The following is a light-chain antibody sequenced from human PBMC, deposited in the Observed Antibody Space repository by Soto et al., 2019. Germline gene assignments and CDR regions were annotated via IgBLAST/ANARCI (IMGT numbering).Light chain of an antibody. V-gene: IGLV1-44*01. CDR3: AAWDDSLNGPV. CDR2: TNN. CDR1: SSNIGSNS. J-gene: IGLJ2*01. Sequence: QAVVTQPPSASGTPGQTVTISCSGGSSNIGSNSVNWYQQLPGSAPKLLIYTNNQRPSGVPDRFSGSKSGTSASLAVSGLQSEDEGDYYCAAWDDSLNGPVFGGGTKLTVL.